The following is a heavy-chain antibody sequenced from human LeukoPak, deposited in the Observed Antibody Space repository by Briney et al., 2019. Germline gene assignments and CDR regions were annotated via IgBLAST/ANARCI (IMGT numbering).Heavy chain of an antibody. V-gene: IGHV1-8*01. CDR1: GYTFTSYD. CDR3: VRNRSPPGYSSGCYWFDP. D-gene: IGHD6-19*01. J-gene: IGHJ5*02. Sequence: VSVKVSCKASGYTFTSYDINWVRQATGQGLEWMGWMNPNSGNTGYAQKFQGRVTMTRNTSISTTYMELSSLRSEDTAVYYCVRNRSPPGYSSGCYWFDPWGQGTLVTVSS. CDR2: MNPNSGNT.